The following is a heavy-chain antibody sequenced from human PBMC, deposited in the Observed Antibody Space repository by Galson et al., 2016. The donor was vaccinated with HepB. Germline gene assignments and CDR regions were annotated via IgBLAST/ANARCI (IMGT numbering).Heavy chain of an antibody. Sequence: QSGAEVKKPGESLRISCSTSGYTFNNYWIAWVRQMPGKGLEWMGIIYPDDSEARYSPSFQGQVTFSVDKSISTAFLQWTSLKASDTAIYYCAREGVVQLPGRGTSTYCYFGMDVWGQGTTVTVSS. CDR3: AREGVVQLPGRGTSTYCYFGMDV. CDR2: IYPDDSEA. D-gene: IGHD1-1*01. J-gene: IGHJ6*02. V-gene: IGHV5-51*01. CDR1: GYTFNNYW.